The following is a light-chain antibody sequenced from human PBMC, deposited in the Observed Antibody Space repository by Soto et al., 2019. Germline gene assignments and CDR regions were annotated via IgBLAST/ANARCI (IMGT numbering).Light chain of an antibody. CDR3: CSYAGRYTFYV. CDR2: DVS. V-gene: IGLV2-11*01. Sequence: SVLTQPRSVSGSPGQSVIISCTGASSDVGGYNYVSWYQQHPGKAPKLIIYDVSKRPSGVPDRFSGSKSGNTASLTISGLQAEDEADYYCCSYAGRYTFYVFGTGTKLTVL. J-gene: IGLJ1*01. CDR1: SSDVGGYNY.